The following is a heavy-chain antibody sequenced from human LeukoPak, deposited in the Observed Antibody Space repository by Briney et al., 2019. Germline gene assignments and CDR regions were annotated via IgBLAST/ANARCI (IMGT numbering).Heavy chain of an antibody. Sequence: SVKVSCKASGGTFSSYTISWVRQAPGQGLEWMGRIIPILGIANYAQKFQGRVTITADKSTSTAYMELSSLRSEDTAVYYCARAHYYGSGSYYRRGHYYGMDVWGQGTTVTVSS. CDR3: ARAHYYGSGSYYRRGHYYGMDV. D-gene: IGHD3-10*01. CDR2: IIPILGIA. CDR1: GGTFSSYT. V-gene: IGHV1-69*02. J-gene: IGHJ6*02.